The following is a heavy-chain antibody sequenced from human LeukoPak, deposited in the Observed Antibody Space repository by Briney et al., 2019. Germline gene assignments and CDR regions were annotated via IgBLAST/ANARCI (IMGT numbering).Heavy chain of an antibody. CDR2: MNPNSGNT. CDR3: ASPTSRIAAAGIFDY. J-gene: IGHJ4*02. Sequence: ASVKVSCKXSGYTFTSYDINWVRQATGQGLEGMGWMNPNSGNTGYSQKFQGRVTMTRNTSISTAYMELSSLRSEDTAVYYCASPTSRIAAAGIFDYWGQGTLVTVSS. CDR1: GYTFTSYD. V-gene: IGHV1-8*01. D-gene: IGHD6-13*01.